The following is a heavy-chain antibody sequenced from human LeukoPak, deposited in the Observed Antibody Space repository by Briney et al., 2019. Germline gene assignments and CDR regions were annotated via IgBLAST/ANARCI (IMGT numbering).Heavy chain of an antibody. Sequence: ASVKVSCKASGYTFSDSYIYFVRQAPGQGLEWMGRDNPNSGDPNYPQKFQGRVTMTRDTSISTAYMEMNSLTSDDTAVYYCARSARHCNNGVCFTDYYIDLWGKGTTVTVSS. J-gene: IGHJ6*03. CDR3: ARSARHCNNGVCFTDYYIDL. CDR2: DNPNSGDP. CDR1: GYTFSDSY. V-gene: IGHV1-2*06. D-gene: IGHD2-8*01.